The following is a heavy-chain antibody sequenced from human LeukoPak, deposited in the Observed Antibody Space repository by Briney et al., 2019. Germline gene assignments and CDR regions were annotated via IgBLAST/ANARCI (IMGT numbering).Heavy chain of an antibody. CDR2: MNPNSGNT. Sequence: ASVTVSCKASGYTFTSYDINWVRQATGQGLEWMGWMNPNSGNTGYAQKFQGRVTMTRNTSISTAYMELSSLRSEDTAVYYCARDRHDRDWFDPWGQGTLVTVSS. V-gene: IGHV1-8*01. CDR3: ARDRHDRDWFDP. J-gene: IGHJ5*02. CDR1: GYTFTSYD. D-gene: IGHD3-10*01.